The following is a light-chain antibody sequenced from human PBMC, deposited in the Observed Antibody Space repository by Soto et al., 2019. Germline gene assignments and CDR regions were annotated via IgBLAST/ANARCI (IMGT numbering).Light chain of an antibody. Sequence: LTQPSSVSGSPGQSITISCTVTVIDVRTYNLVSWYQQHPGKVPKLIIYEASKRPSGVSNRFSGSQPGHTASLTVSGLQAEDEADYCCCSYAGDKTYVFGSGTTVTVL. CDR2: EAS. CDR1: VIDVRTYNL. J-gene: IGLJ1*01. CDR3: CSYAGDKTYV. V-gene: IGLV2-23*01.